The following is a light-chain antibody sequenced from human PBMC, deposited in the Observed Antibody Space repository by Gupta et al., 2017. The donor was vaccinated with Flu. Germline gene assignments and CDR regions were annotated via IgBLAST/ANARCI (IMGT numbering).Light chain of an antibody. CDR2: DAY. CDR1: HDIKHH. J-gene: IGKJ4*01. CDR3: QQDGSLPPVA. V-gene: IGKV1-33*01. Sequence: RVTITCQASHDIKHHFNWYQKTRGTAHKVMIYDAYKLETGVPSMFSGSGSGKDFTFTISSLQPEDIATYFCQQDGSLPPVAFGGGTKVEIK.